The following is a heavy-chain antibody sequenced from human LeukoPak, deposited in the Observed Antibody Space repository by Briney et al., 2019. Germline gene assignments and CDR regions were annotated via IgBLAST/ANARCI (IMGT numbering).Heavy chain of an antibody. J-gene: IGHJ4*02. CDR3: ARVESSSWFGYYFDY. D-gene: IGHD6-13*01. CDR1: GGSFSGYY. V-gene: IGHV4-34*01. Sequence: SETLSLTCQVYGGSFSGYYWSWIRQPPGKGLEWIGEINHSGSTNYNPSLKSRVTISVDTSKNQFSLKLSSVTAADTAVYYCARVESSSWFGYYFDYWGKGTLVTVSS. CDR2: INHSGST.